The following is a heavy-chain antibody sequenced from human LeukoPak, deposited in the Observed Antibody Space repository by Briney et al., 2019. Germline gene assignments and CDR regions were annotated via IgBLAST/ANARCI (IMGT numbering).Heavy chain of an antibody. CDR1: GYTFTSYD. Sequence: ASVKVSCKASGYTFTSYDINWVRQATGQGLALMRSMNPNSGNTGYAQKFQGRVTMTRNTSISTAYMELSSLRSEDTAVYYCARATSPIYYYYYGMDVWGQGTTVTVSS. J-gene: IGHJ6*02. V-gene: IGHV1-8*01. CDR2: MNPNSGNT. CDR3: ARATSPIYYYYYGMDV.